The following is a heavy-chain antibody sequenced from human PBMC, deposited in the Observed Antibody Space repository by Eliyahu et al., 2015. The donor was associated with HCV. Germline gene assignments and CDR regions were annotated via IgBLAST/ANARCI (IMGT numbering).Heavy chain of an antibody. CDR1: GFTFSXYW. CDR2: INSDGTST. V-gene: IGHV3-74*03. Sequence: EVQLVESGGGLVQPGGSLRLSCAASGFTFSXYWMHWVRQAPGKGRVWVSRINSDGTSTTYADFVKGRFTISXDNAKNTVYLQMNSLRVEDTAVYYCARGGHESNYYYYYGMDVWGQGTTVTVSS. J-gene: IGHJ6*02. D-gene: IGHD3-10*01. CDR3: ARGGHESNYYYYYGMDV.